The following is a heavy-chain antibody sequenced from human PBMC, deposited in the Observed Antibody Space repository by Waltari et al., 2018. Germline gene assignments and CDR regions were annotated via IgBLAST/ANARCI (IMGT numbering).Heavy chain of an antibody. CDR2: MSPKTGAT. CDR3: AGGGGRWVFYDY. Sequence: YIHGVRQTPGKGLEWMGGMSPKTGATNYAQKFQGSVTMTRDTSISTAYMELSRLTFDGTAVYYCAGGGGRWVFYDYWGQGTLVTVSS. J-gene: IGHJ4*02. D-gene: IGHD1-26*01. V-gene: IGHV1-2*02. CDR1: Y.